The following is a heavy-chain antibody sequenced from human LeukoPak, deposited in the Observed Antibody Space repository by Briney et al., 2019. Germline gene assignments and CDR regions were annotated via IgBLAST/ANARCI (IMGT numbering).Heavy chain of an antibody. J-gene: IGHJ4*02. D-gene: IGHD5-24*01. V-gene: IGHV1-69*06. Sequence: SVTVSCMGSGGTFNRYSFTWVRQAPGQGGEWVGGIITMFGRTNYARTFQGRVTLTPDKSTNTAYMDLSSLRSEDTAVYYCARVVGTDGYNSAFYYWGRGTLVTVSS. CDR3: ARVVGTDGYNSAFYY. CDR1: GGTFNRYS. CDR2: IITMFGRT.